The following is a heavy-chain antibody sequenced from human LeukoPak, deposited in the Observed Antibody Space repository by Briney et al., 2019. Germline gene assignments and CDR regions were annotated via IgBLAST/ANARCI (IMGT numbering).Heavy chain of an antibody. CDR2: FHSEDGET. D-gene: IGHD2-2*01. CDR1: GDSLTALS. CDR3: TTGKIYCTTTSCSDDY. V-gene: IGHV1-24*01. Sequence: ASVKVSCMVSGDSLTALSMHWVRQAPGKGLEWMGGFHSEDGETIYAQKFQGRVTMTEDTPTDTAYMQLSSLRSDDTAVYYCTTGKIYCTTTSCSDDYCGQGTLVTVST. J-gene: IGHJ4*02.